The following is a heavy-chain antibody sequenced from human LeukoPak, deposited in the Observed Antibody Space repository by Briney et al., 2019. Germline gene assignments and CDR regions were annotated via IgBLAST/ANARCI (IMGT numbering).Heavy chain of an antibody. Sequence: PGGPLRLSCAASGFTFSSYAMSWVRQAPGKGLGGVSAVGGSGGSTYYADSVKGRFTISRNNSNNTLYLQMNSLRAEDTAVYYCAKDLPCDLVHATAQYWGQGTLVTVSS. CDR3: AKDLPCDLVHATAQY. J-gene: IGHJ4*02. CDR2: VGGSGGST. V-gene: IGHV3-23*01. D-gene: IGHD2-21*01. CDR1: GFTFSSYA.